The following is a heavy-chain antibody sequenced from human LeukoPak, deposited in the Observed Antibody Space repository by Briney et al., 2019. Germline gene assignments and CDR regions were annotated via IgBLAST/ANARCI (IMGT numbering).Heavy chain of an antibody. Sequence: GSLRLSCAASGFTFSSYGMSWVRQAPGKGLEWVSATSGSGGSTYYADSVKGRFTISRDNSKNTLYLQMNSLRAEDTAVYYCAKDRVLWFGELLPLDYWGQGTLVTVSS. CDR3: AKDRVLWFGELLPLDY. J-gene: IGHJ4*02. D-gene: IGHD3-10*01. CDR1: GFTFSSYG. V-gene: IGHV3-23*01. CDR2: TSGSGGST.